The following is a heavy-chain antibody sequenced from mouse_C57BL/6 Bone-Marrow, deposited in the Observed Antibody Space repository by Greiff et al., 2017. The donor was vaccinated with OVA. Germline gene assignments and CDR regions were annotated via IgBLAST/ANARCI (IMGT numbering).Heavy chain of an antibody. CDR2: IDPSDSYT. J-gene: IGHJ1*03. Sequence: QVQLQQPGAELVRPGTSVKLSCKASGYTFTSYWMHWVKQRPGQGLEWIGVIDPSDSYTNYNQKFKGKATLTVDTSSSTAYMQLSSLTSEDSAVYYCARPYDYAVGYCDVWGTGTTVTVSS. D-gene: IGHD2-4*01. V-gene: IGHV1-59*01. CDR3: ARPYDYAVGYCDV. CDR1: GYTFTSYW.